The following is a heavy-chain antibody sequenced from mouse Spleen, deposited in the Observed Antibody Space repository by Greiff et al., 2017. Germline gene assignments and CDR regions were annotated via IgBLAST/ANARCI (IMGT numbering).Heavy chain of an antibody. CDR3: ARRTLLYWYFDV. J-gene: IGHJ1*03. V-gene: IGHV5-6*01. D-gene: IGHD1-1*01. CDR1: GFTFSSYG. CDR2: ISSGGSYT. Sequence: EVQRVESGGDLVKPGGSLKLSCAASGFTFSSYGMSWVRQTPDKRLEWVATISSGGSYTYYPDSVKGRFTISRDNAKNTLYLQMSSLKSEDTAMYYCARRTLLYWYFDVWGTGTTVTVSS.